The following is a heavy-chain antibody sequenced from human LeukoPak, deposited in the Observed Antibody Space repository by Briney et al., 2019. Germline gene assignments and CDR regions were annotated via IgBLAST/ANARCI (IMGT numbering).Heavy chain of an antibody. Sequence: ASVKVSCKVSGYTLTELSMHWVRQAPGKGLEWMGGFDPEDGETIYAQKFQGRVTMTEDTSTDTAYMELSSLRSEDTAVYYCASLDYVWGSYRYARDYWGQGTTVTVSS. V-gene: IGHV1-24*01. CDR1: GYTLTELS. D-gene: IGHD3-16*02. J-gene: IGHJ4*03. CDR2: FDPEDGET. CDR3: ASLDYVWGSYRYARDY.